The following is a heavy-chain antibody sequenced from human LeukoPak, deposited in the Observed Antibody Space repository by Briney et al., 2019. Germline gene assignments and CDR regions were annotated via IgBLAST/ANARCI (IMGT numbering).Heavy chain of an antibody. CDR1: GFTFSSYA. CDR2: ISGSGGST. D-gene: IGHD6-19*01. CDR3: AKRGIPSYSSGYYYFDY. J-gene: IGHJ4*02. V-gene: IGHV3-23*01. Sequence: AGGSLRLSCAASGFTFSSYAMSWVRQAPGKGLEWVSAISGSGGSTYYADSVKGRFTISRDNSKNTLYLQMNSLGAEDTAVYYCAKRGIPSYSSGYYYFDYWGQGTLVTVSS.